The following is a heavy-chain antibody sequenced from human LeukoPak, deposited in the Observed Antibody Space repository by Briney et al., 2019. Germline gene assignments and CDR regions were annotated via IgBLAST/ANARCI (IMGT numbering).Heavy chain of an antibody. V-gene: IGHV3-21*01. CDR1: GFTFSSYS. D-gene: IGHD2-15*01. J-gene: IGHJ4*02. CDR2: ISSSSSYI. CDR3: AREYCSGGSCSIPFDY. Sequence: PGGSLRLSCAASGFTFSSYSMNWVRQAPGKGLEWVSSISSSSSYIYYADSVKGRFTISRDNAKNSLYLQTNSLRAEDTAVYYCAREYCSGGSCSIPFDYWGQGTLVTVSS.